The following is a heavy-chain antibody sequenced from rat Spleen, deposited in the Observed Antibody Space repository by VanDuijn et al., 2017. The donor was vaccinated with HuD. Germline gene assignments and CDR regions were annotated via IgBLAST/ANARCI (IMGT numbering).Heavy chain of an antibody. CDR3: ARHPSYGNWFAY. V-gene: IGHV5-58*01. Sequence: EVLLVETGGGLVQPGESLKLSCVASGFTFSGSWMYWIRQAPREGLECISSISPDGGSTYYPDSVKGRFTVSRDNAKSTLYLQMDSLRSEDTATYYCARHPSYGNWFAYWGQGTLVTVSS. D-gene: IGHD1-7*01. CDR1: GFTFSGSW. CDR2: ISPDGGST. J-gene: IGHJ3*01.